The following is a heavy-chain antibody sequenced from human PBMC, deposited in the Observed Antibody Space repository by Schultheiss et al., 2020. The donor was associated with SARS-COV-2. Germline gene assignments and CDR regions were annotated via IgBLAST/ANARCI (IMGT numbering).Heavy chain of an antibody. Sequence: GGSLRLSCAASGFTFSDYSMNWVRQAPGKGLEWVAVISYDGSNKYYADSVKGRFTISRDNAKNSLYLQMNSLRVEDTAVSYCARDQVPVVAAIPGYWGQGTLVTVSS. D-gene: IGHD2-15*01. J-gene: IGHJ4*02. CDR2: ISYDGSNK. V-gene: IGHV3-30*03. CDR3: ARDQVPVVAAIPGY. CDR1: GFTFSDYS.